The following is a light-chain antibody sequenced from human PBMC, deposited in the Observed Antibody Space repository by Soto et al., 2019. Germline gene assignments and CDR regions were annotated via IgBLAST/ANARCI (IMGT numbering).Light chain of an antibody. CDR2: DAS. CDR1: QSISNW. CDR3: QQYNSFWT. V-gene: IGKV1-5*01. Sequence: DIQMTQSPSTLSASVGDRVTITCRASQSISNWLAWYPQKPGKAPKLLLYDASSLESGVPSRFSGSGSGTEFTLTISSLQPDDFANYYCQQYNSFWTFGQGTKVEIK. J-gene: IGKJ1*01.